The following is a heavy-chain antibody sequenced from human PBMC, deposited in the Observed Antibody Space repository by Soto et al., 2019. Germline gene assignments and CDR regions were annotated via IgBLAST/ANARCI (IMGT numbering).Heavy chain of an antibody. V-gene: IGHV5-51*01. CDR2: IYPGDSDT. CDR3: ARPNHNLYYYDSSGYPGLDAFDI. CDR1: GYSFTSCW. Sequence: PGESLKISCKGSGYSFTSCWIGWVRQMPGKGLEWMGIIYPGDSDTRYSPSFQGRVTISADKSISTAYLQWSSLKASDTAMYYCARPNHNLYYYDSSGYPGLDAFDIWGQGTMVTVS. J-gene: IGHJ3*02. D-gene: IGHD3-22*01.